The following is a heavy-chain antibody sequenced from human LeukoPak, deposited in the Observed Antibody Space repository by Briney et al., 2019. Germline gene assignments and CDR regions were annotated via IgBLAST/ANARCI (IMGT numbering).Heavy chain of an antibody. CDR1: GGSITVSGGSMSDTSYY. D-gene: IGHD1-26*01. CDR3: AREAIVGTTVDR. CDR2: IYYSGGT. V-gene: IGHV4-39*07. Sequence: SETLSLTCTVSGGSITVSGGSMSDTSYYWGWIRQPPGKGLEWIGSIYYSGGTYYNPSLKSRVTLSVDTSNQQFSLKLSSVTAADTAVYYCAREAIVGTTVDRWGQGTLVTVSS. J-gene: IGHJ5*02.